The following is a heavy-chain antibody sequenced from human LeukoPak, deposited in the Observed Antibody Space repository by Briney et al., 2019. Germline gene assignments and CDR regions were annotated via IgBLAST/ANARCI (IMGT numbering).Heavy chain of an antibody. CDR3: ARDGYSIDYSNYDWYFDL. CDR1: GGSISSSSYY. Sequence: SETLSLTCTVSGGSISSSSYYWGWLRQPPGKGLEWIGSIYYSGSTYYNPSLKSRVTISVDTSKNQFSLKLSSVTAADTAVYYCARDGYSIDYSNYDWYFDLWGRGTLVTVSS. V-gene: IGHV4-39*07. CDR2: IYYSGST. J-gene: IGHJ2*01. D-gene: IGHD4-11*01.